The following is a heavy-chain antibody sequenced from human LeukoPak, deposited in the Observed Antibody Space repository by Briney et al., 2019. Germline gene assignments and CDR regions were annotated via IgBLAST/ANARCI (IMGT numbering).Heavy chain of an antibody. CDR2: IYYSGST. J-gene: IGHJ4*02. D-gene: IGHD3-22*01. CDR3: ARPSGSGYWDYFDH. V-gene: IGHV4-59*08. Sequence: SETLSLTCTVSGGSISSYYWSWIRQPPGKGLEWIGYIYYSGSTNYNPSLKSRVTISVDTSRNQFSLKLSSVTAADTAVYYCARPSGSGYWDYFDHWGQGTLVTVSS. CDR1: GGSISSYY.